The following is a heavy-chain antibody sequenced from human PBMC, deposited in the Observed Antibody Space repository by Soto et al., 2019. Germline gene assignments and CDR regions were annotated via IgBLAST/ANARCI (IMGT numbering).Heavy chain of an antibody. Sequence: QVQLVESGGGVVQPGRSLRVSCAASGFSFSNYGMHWVRQAPGQGLEWVAVISYDGSNKYYAASVEGRFTISRDNSKNTVFLQMNSLRPEDTAVYYCARGSSGSKGAGYYYYGMDVWGQGTTVTVSS. CDR3: ARGSSGSKGAGYYYYGMDV. J-gene: IGHJ6*02. D-gene: IGHD6-19*01. V-gene: IGHV3-30*03. CDR1: GFSFSNYG. CDR2: ISYDGSNK.